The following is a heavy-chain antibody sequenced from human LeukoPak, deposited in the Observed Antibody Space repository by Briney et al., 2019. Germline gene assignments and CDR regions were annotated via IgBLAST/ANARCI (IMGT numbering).Heavy chain of an antibody. Sequence: GGSLRLSCAASGFTFSSCSMHWVRQAPGKGLVWVSRIKGDGSSISYADSVKGRFAIFRDNAKNTLFLQMDSLRAEDTAVYYCVRGTIAAAGIDYWGQGTLVTVSS. CDR3: VRGTIAAAGIDY. CDR1: GFTFSSCS. J-gene: IGHJ4*02. V-gene: IGHV3-74*01. D-gene: IGHD6-13*01. CDR2: IKGDGSSI.